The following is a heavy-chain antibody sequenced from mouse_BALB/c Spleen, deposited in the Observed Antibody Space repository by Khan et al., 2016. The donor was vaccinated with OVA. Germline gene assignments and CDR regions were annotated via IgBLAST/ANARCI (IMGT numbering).Heavy chain of an antibody. V-gene: IGHV1-7*01. CDR3: AASVLINYGMDY. J-gene: IGHJ4*01. CDR2: INPSTGYT. Sequence: QVQLQQPGAELAKPGASVKMSCKASGYTFTSYWMHWVKQRPGQGLEWIGYINPSTGYTEYNQKFKDKDTLTTDKSSSTACMQLSSLTSEDSAVYYCAASVLINYGMDYWGQGTSVTVSS. D-gene: IGHD1-1*01. CDR1: GYTFTSYW.